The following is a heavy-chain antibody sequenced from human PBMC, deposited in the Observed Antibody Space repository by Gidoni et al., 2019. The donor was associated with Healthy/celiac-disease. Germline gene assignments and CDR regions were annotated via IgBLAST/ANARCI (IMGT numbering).Heavy chain of an antibody. J-gene: IGHJ4*02. D-gene: IGHD3-9*01. V-gene: IGHV3-30*18. CDR2: ISYDGSNK. Sequence: QVQLVESGGGVVQPGRSLRLSCAASGFTFSSYGMHWVRQAPGKGLEWVAVISYDGSNKYYADSVKGRFTISRDNSKNTLYLQMNSLRAEDTAVYYCAKDPESDYDILTGYLDYWGQGTLVTVSS. CDR1: GFTFSSYG. CDR3: AKDPESDYDILTGYLDY.